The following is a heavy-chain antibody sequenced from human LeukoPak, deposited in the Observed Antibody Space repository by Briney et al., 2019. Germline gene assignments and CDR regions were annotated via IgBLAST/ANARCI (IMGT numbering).Heavy chain of an antibody. J-gene: IGHJ4*02. D-gene: IGHD6-13*01. CDR3: ARDSEAAAAGPNL. CDR2: IWYDGSNK. Sequence: GGSLRLSCAASGFTFSSYGMHWVRQAPGRGLEWVAVIWYDGSNKYYADSVKGRFTISRDNSKNTLYLQMNSLRAEDTAVYYCARDSEAAAAGPNLWGQGTLVTVSS. CDR1: GFTFSSYG. V-gene: IGHV3-33*01.